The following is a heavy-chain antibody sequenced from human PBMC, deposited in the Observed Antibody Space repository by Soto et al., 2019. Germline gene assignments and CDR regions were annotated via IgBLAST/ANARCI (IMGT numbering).Heavy chain of an antibody. J-gene: IGHJ2*01. CDR1: GFKFDDYA. Sequence: EAQLVESGGGLVQPGTSLRVSCGASGFKFDDYAMHWVRQAPGKALEWVAGVNWNSVFVNYADSVKGRFTNSRDNAKNSMYLPIDSLTPEDTACYYSVKDTVASAGSDWFFDLWGRGTLVTVSS. V-gene: IGHV3-9*01. CDR2: VNWNSVFV. D-gene: IGHD6-13*01. CDR3: VKDTVASAGSDWFFDL.